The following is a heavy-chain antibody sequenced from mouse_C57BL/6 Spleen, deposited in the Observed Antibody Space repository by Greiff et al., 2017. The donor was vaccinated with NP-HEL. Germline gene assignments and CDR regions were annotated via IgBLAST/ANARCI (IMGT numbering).Heavy chain of an antibody. V-gene: IGHV1-82*01. CDR2: IYPGDGDT. J-gene: IGHJ4*01. CDR3: ASFDCYLYYAMDY. Sequence: VQLQQSGPELVKPGASVKISCKASGYAFSSSWMNWVKQRPGKGLEWIGRIYPGDGDTNYNGKFKGKATLTADKSSSTAYMQLSSLTSEDSAVYFCASFDCYLYYAMDYWGQGTSVTVSS. D-gene: IGHD2-3*01. CDR1: GYAFSSSW.